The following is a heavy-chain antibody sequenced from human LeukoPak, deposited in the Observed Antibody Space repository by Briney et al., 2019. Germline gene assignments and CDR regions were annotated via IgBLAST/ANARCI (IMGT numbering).Heavy chain of an antibody. J-gene: IGHJ4*02. CDR1: GGSISSSSYY. CDR2: INNSGRT. CDR3: ARLQSHDSDGDDQ. Sequence: PSETLSLTCTVSGGSISSSSYYWGWIRQPPGKGLEWIGSINNSGRTYYNPSLKSRVTISVDTSKSQFSLSLSSVTAADTAVYHCARLQSHDSDGDDQWGQGTLVTVSS. V-gene: IGHV4-39*01. D-gene: IGHD2-21*02.